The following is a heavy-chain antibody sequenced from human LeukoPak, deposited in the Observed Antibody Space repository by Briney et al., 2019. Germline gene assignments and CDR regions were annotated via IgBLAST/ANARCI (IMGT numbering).Heavy chain of an antibody. CDR3: AKGEYTSSLYFDS. CDR2: ITATGGAI. D-gene: IGHD6-13*01. J-gene: IGHJ4*02. CDR1: GFTFSSYA. Sequence: PGGSLRLSCAASGFTFSSYAMSWVRQAPGKGLEWVSAITATGGAIYYADSVKGRFTISRDNSKSTLYLQMNTLRAEDTALYYCAKGEYTSSLYFDSWGQGTLVTVSS. V-gene: IGHV3-23*01.